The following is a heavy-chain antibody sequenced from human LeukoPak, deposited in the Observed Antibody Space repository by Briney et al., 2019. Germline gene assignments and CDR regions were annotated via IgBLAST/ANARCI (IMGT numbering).Heavy chain of an antibody. CDR2: VSSSGTT. D-gene: IGHD6-13*01. V-gene: IGHV4-4*07. Sequence: SETLSLTCTVSGASISRYFWHWIRHPAGKGLEWIGRVSSSGTTNYNPSLRSRVSMSVDTSKSQFSLNVSPLTAADTAVYYCARQEIPSSYCGLDYWGQGTLVTVSS. CDR3: ARQEIPSSYCGLDY. CDR1: GASISRYF. J-gene: IGHJ4*02.